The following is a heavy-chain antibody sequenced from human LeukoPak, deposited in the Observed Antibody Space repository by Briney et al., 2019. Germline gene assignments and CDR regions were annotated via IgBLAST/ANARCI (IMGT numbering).Heavy chain of an antibody. V-gene: IGHV3-21*01. J-gene: IGHJ3*02. Sequence: PGGSLRLSCAASGFTFSSYSMNWVRQAPGKGLEWVSSISSSSSYIYYADSVKRRFTISRDNAKNSLYLQMNSLRAEDTAVYYCARGDGYSYPLFRWDAFDIWGQGTMVTVSS. CDR3: ARGDGYSYPLFRWDAFDI. CDR1: GFTFSSYS. D-gene: IGHD5-18*01. CDR2: ISSSSSYI.